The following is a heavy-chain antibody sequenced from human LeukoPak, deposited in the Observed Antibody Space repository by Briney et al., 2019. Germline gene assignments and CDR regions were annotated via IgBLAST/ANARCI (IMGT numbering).Heavy chain of an antibody. D-gene: IGHD4-17*01. J-gene: IGHJ4*02. Sequence: GGSLRLSCAASGFTFSSYAMHWVRQAPGKGLGWAAVISYDGSNKYYADSVKGRFTISRDNSKNTLYLQMNSLRAEDTAVYYCARDLYGDPDYWGQGTLVTVSS. CDR2: ISYDGSNK. CDR1: GFTFSSYA. CDR3: ARDLYGDPDY. V-gene: IGHV3-30-3*01.